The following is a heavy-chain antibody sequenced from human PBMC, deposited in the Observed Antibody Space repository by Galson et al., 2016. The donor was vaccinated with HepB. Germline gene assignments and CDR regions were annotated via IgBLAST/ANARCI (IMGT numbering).Heavy chain of an antibody. CDR3: VHNVFGSGSTYFDY. CDR2: IYWDDDK. Sequence: PALVKPTQTLTLTCNFSGFSLSTIGVNVAWIRQPPGKALEWLALIYWDDDKRYSPSLESRLTVTKDTSKNQVVLTMTNMDLVDTATYYCVHNVFGSGSTYFDYWGQGALVTVSS. D-gene: IGHD3-10*01. V-gene: IGHV2-5*02. CDR1: GFSLSTIGVN. J-gene: IGHJ4*02.